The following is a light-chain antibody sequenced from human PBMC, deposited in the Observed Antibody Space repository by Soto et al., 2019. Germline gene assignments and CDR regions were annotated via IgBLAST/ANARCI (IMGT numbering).Light chain of an antibody. Sequence: QSVLTQPPSVSGAPGQRVTISCTGSSSNIGARYDVHWYQQVPGTAPKLLIYGNNNRPSGVPGRFSASKSGTPASLVITGCRAEDEGDYSGQSFDHRRCLLGGGTKLTVL. CDR1: SSNIGARYD. V-gene: IGLV1-40*01. CDR3: QSFDHRRCL. CDR2: GNN. J-gene: IGLJ3*02.